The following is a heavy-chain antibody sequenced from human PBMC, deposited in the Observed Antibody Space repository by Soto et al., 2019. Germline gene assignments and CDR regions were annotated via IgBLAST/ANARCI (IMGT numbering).Heavy chain of an antibody. CDR3: AKDSRSYCSGDTCYYYYMDV. CDR1: GFTFSNYA. Sequence: GGSLSLSCAASGFTFSNYAMSWVRQAPRKGLEWGSTIRNSGANTYYADSVKGRFTISRDNSKNTLYLQMNSLRAEDTAVYYCAKDSRSYCSGDTCYYYYMDVWGKGTTVTVSS. CDR2: IRNSGANT. J-gene: IGHJ6*03. D-gene: IGHD2-15*01. V-gene: IGHV3-23*01.